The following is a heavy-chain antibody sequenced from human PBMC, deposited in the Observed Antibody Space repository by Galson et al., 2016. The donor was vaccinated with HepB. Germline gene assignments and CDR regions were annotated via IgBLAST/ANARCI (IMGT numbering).Heavy chain of an antibody. Sequence: SLRLSCAASGFTFSSYWMTWVRQAPGKGLEWVASINGDGSTKYYVDSVKGRFTISRDNSKNTLYLQMNSLRAEDTAVYYCAKDNSGRKVFTMVRELSSMDVWGQGTTVTVSS. CDR2: INGDGSTK. D-gene: IGHD3-10*01. CDR3: AKDNSGRKVFTMVRELSSMDV. J-gene: IGHJ6*02. CDR1: GFTFSSYW. V-gene: IGHV3-7*03.